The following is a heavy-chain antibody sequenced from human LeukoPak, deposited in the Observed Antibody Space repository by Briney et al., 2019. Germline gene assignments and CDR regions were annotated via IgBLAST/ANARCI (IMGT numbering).Heavy chain of an antibody. CDR3: AAGLLRTLEPFDP. CDR2: IVVGSGNT. D-gene: IGHD3-3*01. V-gene: IGHV1-58*01. CDR1: GFTFTSSA. Sequence: ASVKVSCKASGFTFTSSAVQWVRQARGQRLEWIGWIVVGSGNTNYAQKFQERVTITRDMSTSTAYMELSSLRSEDTAVYYCAAGLLRTLEPFDPWGQGTLVTVSS. J-gene: IGHJ5*02.